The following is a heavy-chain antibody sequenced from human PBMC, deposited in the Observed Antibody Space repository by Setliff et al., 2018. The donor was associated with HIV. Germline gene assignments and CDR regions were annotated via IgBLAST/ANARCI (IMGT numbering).Heavy chain of an antibody. V-gene: IGHV4-34*01. CDR3: ARGSRRGVVDY. J-gene: IGHJ4*02. Sequence: SETLSLTCAVYGESFSAYFWSWIRQPPGKGLEWIGLINHSGSTNYNPSLKSRVTISLGTSKNQFSLKLTSVTAADTAFYYCARGSRRGVVDYWGQRTLVTVSS. D-gene: IGHD3-10*01. CDR2: INHSGST. CDR1: GESFSAYF.